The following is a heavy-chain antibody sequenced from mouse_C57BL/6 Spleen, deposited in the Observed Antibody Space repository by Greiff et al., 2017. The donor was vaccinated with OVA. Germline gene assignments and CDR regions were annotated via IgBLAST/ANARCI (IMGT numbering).Heavy chain of an antibody. J-gene: IGHJ2*01. V-gene: IGHV1-4*01. CDR2: INPSSGYT. CDR1: GYTFTSYT. D-gene: IGHD4-1*01. Sequence: QVQLKESGAELARPGASVKMSCKASGYTFTSYTMHWVKQRPGQGLEWIGYINPSSGYTKYNQKFKDKATLTADKSSSTAYMQLSSLTSEDSAVYYCARELGQKYFDYWGQGTTLTVSS. CDR3: ARELGQKYFDY.